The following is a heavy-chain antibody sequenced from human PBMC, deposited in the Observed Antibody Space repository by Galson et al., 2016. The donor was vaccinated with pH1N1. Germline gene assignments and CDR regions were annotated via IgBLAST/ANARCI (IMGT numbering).Heavy chain of an antibody. V-gene: IGHV1-18*01. J-gene: IGHJ4*02. CDR2: ISGYNGNT. CDR3: ARMSGSSRYLDY. CDR1: GYTFSSYG. Sequence: SVKVSCKASGYTFSSYGISWVRQAPGKGLEWMGWISGYNGNTKYEQKIQSRVSMTMDTSTSTVYMELRSLRSDDTALYYCARMSGSSRYLDYWGQGTLVTVSS. D-gene: IGHD1-26*01.